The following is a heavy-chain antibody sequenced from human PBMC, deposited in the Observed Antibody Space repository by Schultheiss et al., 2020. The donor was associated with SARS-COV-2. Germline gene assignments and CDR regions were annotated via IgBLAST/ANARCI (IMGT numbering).Heavy chain of an antibody. CDR2: ISTDGSTT. Sequence: GGSLRLSCAASRFTFSRYWMHWVRQTPGRGLVWVSHISTDGSTTNYADSVKGRFTISRDNANNTLYLQMNSLRAEDTAVYYCARSDNGFDFWGQGTLVTVSS. J-gene: IGHJ4*02. D-gene: IGHD4/OR15-4a*01. CDR3: ARSDNGFDF. V-gene: IGHV3-74*01. CDR1: RFTFSRYW.